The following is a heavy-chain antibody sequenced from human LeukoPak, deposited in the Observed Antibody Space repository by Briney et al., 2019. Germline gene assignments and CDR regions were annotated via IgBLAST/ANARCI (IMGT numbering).Heavy chain of an antibody. V-gene: IGHV4-30-4*01. Sequence: SETLSLTCSVSGDSISSGDYDWSWIRQPPGKGLEWIGYIYSSGSTYYNPFLKSRVTISVDTSKNQFSLKLSSVTAADTAVYYCARDGNAMVRGYAFEIWGQGTMVTVSS. D-gene: IGHD3-10*01. CDR3: ARDGNAMVRGYAFEI. CDR2: IYSSGST. J-gene: IGHJ3*02. CDR1: GDSISSGDYD.